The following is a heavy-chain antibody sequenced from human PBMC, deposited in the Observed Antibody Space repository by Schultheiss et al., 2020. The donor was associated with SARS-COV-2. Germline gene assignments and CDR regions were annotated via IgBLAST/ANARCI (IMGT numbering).Heavy chain of an antibody. CDR3: ARVRRGNAWYYFDY. Sequence: SETLSLTCTVSGGSISSYYWSWIRQPPGKGLEWIGYIYYSGSTNYNPSLKSRVTISVDTSKNQFSLKLSSVTAADTAVYYCARVRRGNAWYYFDYWGQGTTVTVSS. J-gene: IGHJ4*03. CDR2: IYYSGST. D-gene: IGHD5-12*01. CDR1: GGSISSYY. V-gene: IGHV4-59*01.